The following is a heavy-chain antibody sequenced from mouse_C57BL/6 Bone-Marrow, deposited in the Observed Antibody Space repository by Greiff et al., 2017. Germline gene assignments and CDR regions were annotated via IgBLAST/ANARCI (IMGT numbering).Heavy chain of an antibody. CDR3: ARDGYYYAMDY. CDR1: GYTFTSYG. J-gene: IGHJ4*01. CDR2: IYPRSGNT. Sequence: VQLQQSGAELARPGASVKLSCKASGYTFTSYGISWVKQRTGQGLEWIGEIYPRSGNTYYNEKFKGKATLTADKSSSTAYMGLRSLTSEDSAVYFCARDGYYYAMDYWGQGTSVTVSS. D-gene: IGHD2-3*01. V-gene: IGHV1-81*01.